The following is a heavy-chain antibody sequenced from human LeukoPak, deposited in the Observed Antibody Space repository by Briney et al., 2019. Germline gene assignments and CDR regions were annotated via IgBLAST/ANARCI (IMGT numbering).Heavy chain of an antibody. Sequence: GVSLRLSCAASGFTFSSYEMNWVRQAPGKGLEWVSYISGSGSTIYYADSVKGRFTISRDNAKNSLYLQMNSLRAEDTAVYYCARDRVAGKGDYFDYWGQGTLVTVSS. D-gene: IGHD6-19*01. CDR2: ISGSGSTI. CDR3: ARDRVAGKGDYFDY. J-gene: IGHJ4*02. CDR1: GFTFSSYE. V-gene: IGHV3-48*03.